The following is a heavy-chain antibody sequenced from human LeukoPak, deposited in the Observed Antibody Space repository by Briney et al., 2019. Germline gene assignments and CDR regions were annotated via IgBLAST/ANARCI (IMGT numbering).Heavy chain of an antibody. CDR1: GFTFSSYA. CDR2: ISGSGAYT. V-gene: IGHV3-23*01. CDR3: AKYFASGSYYKLPH. D-gene: IGHD3-10*01. J-gene: IGHJ1*01. Sequence: PGGSLRLSCAASGFTFSSYAMSWVRQAPGKGLEWVSTISGSGAYTYYADSVKGRFTISRDNSKNRLYLQMNSLRAEDTAVYYCAKYFASGSYYKLPHWGQGTLVTVSS.